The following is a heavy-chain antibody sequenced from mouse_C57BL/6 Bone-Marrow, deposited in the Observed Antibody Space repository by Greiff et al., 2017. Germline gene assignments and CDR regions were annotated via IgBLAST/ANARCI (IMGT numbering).Heavy chain of an antibody. V-gene: IGHV1-61*01. CDR2: IYPSDSET. D-gene: IGHD6-1*01. J-gene: IGHJ1*03. Sequence: VQLQQPGAELVRPGSSVKLSCKASGYTFTSYWLDWVKQRPGQGLEWIGNIYPSDSETHYNQKFKDKATLTVDKSSSTAYMQLSSLTSEDSAVYYCARNNYFDVWGTGTTVTVSS. CDR1: GYTFTSYW. CDR3: ARNNYFDV.